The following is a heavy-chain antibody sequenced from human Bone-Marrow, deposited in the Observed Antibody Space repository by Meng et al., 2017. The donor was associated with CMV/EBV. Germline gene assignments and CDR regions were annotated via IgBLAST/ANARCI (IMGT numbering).Heavy chain of an antibody. CDR3: ARNRYDSGGYYSNGGHWYFDL. CDR1: GYSFTSYW. J-gene: IGHJ2*01. CDR2: IYPGDSDT. Sequence: KVSCKGSGYSFTSYWIGWVRQMPGKGLEWMGIIYPGDSDTRYSPSFQGQVTISADKSISTAYLQWGSLKASDTAMYYCARNRYDSGGYYSNGGHWYFDLWGRGTLVTVSS. D-gene: IGHD3-22*01. V-gene: IGHV5-51*01.